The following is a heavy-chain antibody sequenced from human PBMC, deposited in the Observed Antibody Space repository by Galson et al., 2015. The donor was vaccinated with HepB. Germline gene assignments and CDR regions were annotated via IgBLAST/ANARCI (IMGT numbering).Heavy chain of an antibody. CDR3: ASRSNSLAVAGESDY. CDR1: GGTFSSYA. V-gene: IGHV1-69*10. D-gene: IGHD6-19*01. Sequence: SVKVSCKASGGTFSSYAISRVRQAPGQGLEWMGGIIPILGIANYAQKFQGRVTITADKSTSTAYMELSSLRSGDTAVYYCASRSNSLAVAGESDYWGQGTLVTVSS. J-gene: IGHJ4*02. CDR2: IIPILGIA.